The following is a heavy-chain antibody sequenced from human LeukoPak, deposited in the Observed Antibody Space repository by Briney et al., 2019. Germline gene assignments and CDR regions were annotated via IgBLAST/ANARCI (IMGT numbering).Heavy chain of an antibody. J-gene: IGHJ4*02. D-gene: IGHD5-18*01. Sequence: GASVKVSCKASGYAFTGYYMHWVRQAPGQGLEWMGWINPNSGGTNYAQKFQGRVTMTRDTSISTAYMELSRLRSDDTAVYYCARGYGYSYGLFDYWGQGTLVTVSS. CDR1: GYAFTGYY. V-gene: IGHV1-2*02. CDR2: INPNSGGT. CDR3: ARGYGYSYGLFDY.